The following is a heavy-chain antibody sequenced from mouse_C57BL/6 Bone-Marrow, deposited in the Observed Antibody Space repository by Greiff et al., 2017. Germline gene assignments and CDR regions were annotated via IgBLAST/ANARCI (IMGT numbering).Heavy chain of an antibody. D-gene: IGHD2-12*01. J-gene: IGHJ3*01. CDR3: ASAYYRVYWFAY. CDR1: GYTFTSYW. V-gene: IGHV1-7*01. CDR2: INPSSGYT. Sequence: VKLMESGAELAKPGASVKLSCKASGYTFTSYWMHWVKQRPGQGLEWIGYINPSSGYTKYTQKFKDKVTLAADKSTSTAYMQLSNLTYEDSAVYYCASAYYRVYWFAYWGQGTLVTVSA.